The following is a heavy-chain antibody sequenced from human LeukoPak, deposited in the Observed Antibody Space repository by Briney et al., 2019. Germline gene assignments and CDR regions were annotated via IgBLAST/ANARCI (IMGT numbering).Heavy chain of an antibody. CDR1: GFTFSSRA. CDR3: ARDWKGYTYNADAFDI. V-gene: IGHV3-30*03. CDR2: LSYDGSNT. D-gene: IGHD1-1*01. Sequence: GGSLRLSCAASGFTFSSRAMYWVRQAPGKGLEWVAGLSYDGSNTYYVDSVKGRFTISGDNSKNTLYLQMDSLRTEDTAVYYCARDWKGYTYNADAFDIWGQGTMVTVSS. J-gene: IGHJ3*02.